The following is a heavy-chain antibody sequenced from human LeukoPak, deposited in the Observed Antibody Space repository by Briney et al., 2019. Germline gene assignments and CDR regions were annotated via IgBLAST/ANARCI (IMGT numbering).Heavy chain of an antibody. D-gene: IGHD3-16*01. J-gene: IGHJ4*02. CDR1: GFTFSNYW. CDR2: INERATII. Sequence: GGSLRLSCAASGFTFSNYWMHWVRQAPGKGLEWVSRINERATIISYADSVKDRFTISRENARNTLYLQMNSRTAEDTAVYYCVRDLILVWTPGDDFDHWGQRTLVTVSS. V-gene: IGHV3-74*01. CDR3: VRDLILVWTPGDDFDH.